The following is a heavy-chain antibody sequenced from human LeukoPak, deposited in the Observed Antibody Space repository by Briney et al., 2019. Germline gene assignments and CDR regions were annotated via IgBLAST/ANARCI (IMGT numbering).Heavy chain of an antibody. V-gene: IGHV1-46*02. CDR1: GYNFNDYY. J-gene: IGHJ4*02. Sequence: ASVKVSCKSSGYNFNDYYIYWVRQAPGHGLESMGYIHPDGGSTNYAQKFQGRVTMTSDMSTNTDYMELRSLRSEDTAMYYCARAFNSIPPLDYWGQGTLVTVSS. CDR3: ARAFNSIPPLDY. D-gene: IGHD2-21*01. CDR2: IHPDGGST.